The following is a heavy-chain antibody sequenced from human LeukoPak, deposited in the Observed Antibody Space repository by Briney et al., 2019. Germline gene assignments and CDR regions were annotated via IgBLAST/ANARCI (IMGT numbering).Heavy chain of an antibody. D-gene: IGHD1-14*01. CDR3: ARPPIDGSIDGFEI. Sequence: VASVKVSFKASGYTFTDYFMHWVRQAPGQGPEWMGWINPKSGGTNYVQRFQGRVTMTRDTSITTAYMELSRLRSDDTAVYYCARPPIDGSIDGFEIWGQGTMVTVSS. CDR1: GYTFTDYF. CDR2: INPKSGGT. J-gene: IGHJ3*02. V-gene: IGHV1-2*02.